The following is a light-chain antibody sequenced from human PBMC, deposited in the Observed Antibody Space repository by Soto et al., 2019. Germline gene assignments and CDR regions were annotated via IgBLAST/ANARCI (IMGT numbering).Light chain of an antibody. V-gene: IGLV9-49*01. CDR2: VGAGGIVG. CDR3: GADHGSGSNFVVV. J-gene: IGLJ2*01. Sequence: QLVLTQPPSASASLGASVTLTCTLSGGYSNYKVDWYQQRPGKGPRFVMRVGAGGIVGSKGDGIPDRFSVLGSGLIRYLTIKNIHEDDEGDYHCGADHGSGSNFVVVFGGGTKVTVL. CDR1: GGYSNYK.